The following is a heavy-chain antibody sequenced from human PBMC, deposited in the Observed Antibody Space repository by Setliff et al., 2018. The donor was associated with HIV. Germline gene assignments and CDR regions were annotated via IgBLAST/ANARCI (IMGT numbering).Heavy chain of an antibody. V-gene: IGHV4-59*08. CDR1: GDLINNHN. CDR2: IHYSGTS. Sequence: SETLPLTCTVSGDLINNHNWNWIRQSPEKGLEWLGNIHYSGTSNYNSSLKSRIVISLDTSKKQFSLHFYSVTAADTAVYYCARSRIRGYYDTSPAMAFDIWGQGTMVTVSS. J-gene: IGHJ3*02. D-gene: IGHD3-22*01. CDR3: ARSRIRGYYDTSPAMAFDI.